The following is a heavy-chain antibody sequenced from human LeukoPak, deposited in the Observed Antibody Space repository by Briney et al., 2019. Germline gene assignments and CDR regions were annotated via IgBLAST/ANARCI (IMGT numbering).Heavy chain of an antibody. J-gene: IGHJ6*02. V-gene: IGHV3-23*01. CDR1: RFTFSKYG. CDR3: AQGSYCTGTDCYNMDV. D-gene: IGHD2-2*02. CDR2: IGDSGGRT. Sequence: GGSLRLSCAASRFTFSKYGMSWVRQAPGKGLEWISAIGDSGGRTNYADSVKGRFIISRDNSKNTLFLQMDSLRGEDTAVYYCAQGSYCTGTDCYNMDVWGQGTTVTVSS.